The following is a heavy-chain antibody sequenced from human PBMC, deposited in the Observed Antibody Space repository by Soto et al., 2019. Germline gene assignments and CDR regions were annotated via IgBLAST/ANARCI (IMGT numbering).Heavy chain of an antibody. J-gene: IGHJ4*02. CDR1: GYTFTSYY. V-gene: IGHV1-46*01. CDR3: ATMPYSSGWYELYFDY. CDR2: INPSGGST. D-gene: IGHD6-19*01. Sequence: GASVKVSCKASGYTFTSYYMHWVRQAPGQGLEWMGIINPSGGSTTYAQKFQGRVTMTEDTSTDTAYMELSSLRSEDTAVYYCATMPYSSGWYELYFDYWGQGTLVTVSS.